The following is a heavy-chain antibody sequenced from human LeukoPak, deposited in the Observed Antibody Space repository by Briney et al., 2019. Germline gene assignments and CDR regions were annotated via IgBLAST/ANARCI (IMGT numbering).Heavy chain of an antibody. CDR3: AKFGGRYYYDSSGYYYFDY. CDR2: ISGSGGST. Sequence: GGSLRLSCAASGFTFSSYAMSWVRQAPGKGLEWVSAISGSGGSTYYADSVKGRFTISRDNSKNTLYLQMNSLRAEDTAVYYCAKFGGRYYYDSSGYYYFDYWGQGTPVTVSS. D-gene: IGHD3-22*01. CDR1: GFTFSSYA. V-gene: IGHV3-23*01. J-gene: IGHJ4*02.